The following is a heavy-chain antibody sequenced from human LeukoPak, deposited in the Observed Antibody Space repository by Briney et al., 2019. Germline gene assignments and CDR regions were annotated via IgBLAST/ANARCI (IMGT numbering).Heavy chain of an antibody. CDR1: RFTFNTYA. V-gene: IGHV3-23*01. J-gene: IGHJ5*02. CDR2: VSGGGTT. D-gene: IGHD1-14*01. CDR3: AQEDSEGGPNWFDP. Sequence: GGSLRLSCAASRFTFNTYAMSWVXQXXXKGLEWISAVSGGGTTSYADSVRGRFAISRDNYKNTLYLQMNSLRAEDTAVYYCAQEDSEGGPNWFDPWGQGALVTVSS.